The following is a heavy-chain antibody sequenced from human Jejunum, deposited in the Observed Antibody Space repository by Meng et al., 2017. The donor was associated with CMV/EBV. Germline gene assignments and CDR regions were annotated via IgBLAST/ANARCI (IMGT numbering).Heavy chain of an antibody. V-gene: IGHV3-53*01. CDR1: GFSVTSNY. CDR2: IRNDGST. D-gene: IGHD4-11*01. J-gene: IGHJ4*02. Sequence: AYGFSVTSNYMTWVRQAPGKGLEWVSFIRNDGSTAYTASVQGRFTISRDNSKNTVYLQMNSLRAEDTALYYCARACRQLSNCYLDSWGQGTQVTVSS. CDR3: ARACRQLSNCYLDS.